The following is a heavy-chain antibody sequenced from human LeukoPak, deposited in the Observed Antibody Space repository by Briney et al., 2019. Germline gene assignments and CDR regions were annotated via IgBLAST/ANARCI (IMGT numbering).Heavy chain of an antibody. CDR1: EFDFSSHA. CDR2: ISISGSKT. D-gene: IGHD4-17*01. Sequence: GGSLRLSCAASEFDFSSHAMTWGRQAPGKGLEWVSAISISGSKTYYANSVKGRFTIFRDNSKNTLYLQMNSLRAEDTAVYYCANEIRPNDYWGQGTQVTVSS. J-gene: IGHJ4*02. V-gene: IGHV3-23*01. CDR3: ANEIRPNDY.